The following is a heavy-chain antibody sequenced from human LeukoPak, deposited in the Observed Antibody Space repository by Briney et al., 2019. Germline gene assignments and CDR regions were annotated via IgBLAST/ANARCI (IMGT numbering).Heavy chain of an antibody. Sequence: GGSLRLSCAASGFTFSSYGMHWVRQALGKGLEWVAVISYDGSDKYYADSVKGRFTISRDNSKNTLYLQMNSLRDEDTAVYYXAKDRLNYYDSSKIDAFDIWGQGTMVTVSS. CDR3: AKDRLNYYDSSKIDAFDI. J-gene: IGHJ3*02. CDR2: ISYDGSDK. V-gene: IGHV3-30*18. D-gene: IGHD3-22*01. CDR1: GFTFSSYG.